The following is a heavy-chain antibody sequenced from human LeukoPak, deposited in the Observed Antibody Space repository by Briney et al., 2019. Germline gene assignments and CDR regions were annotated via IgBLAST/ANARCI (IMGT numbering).Heavy chain of an antibody. Sequence: PSETLSLTCAVYGGSFSGYYWSWIRQPPVKGLEWIGEINHSGSTNYNPSLKSRVTISVDTSKNQFSLKLSSVTAADTAVYYCARGPELGYCSSTSCYQRYFQHWGQGTLVTVSS. J-gene: IGHJ1*01. V-gene: IGHV4-34*01. D-gene: IGHD2-2*01. CDR1: GGSFSGYY. CDR2: INHSGST. CDR3: ARGPELGYCSSTSCYQRYFQH.